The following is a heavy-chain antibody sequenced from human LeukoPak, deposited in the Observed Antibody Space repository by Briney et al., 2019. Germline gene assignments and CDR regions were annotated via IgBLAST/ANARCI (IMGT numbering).Heavy chain of an antibody. CDR1: GFNFGDYS. CDR2: IRSKAYGGTT. J-gene: IGHJ3*02. Sequence: GGSLRLSCTASGFNFGDYSMSWLRQAPGKGLEWVGFIRSKAYGGTTEYAASVKGRFTTSRDDSKSIAYLQMNSLKTEDTAVYYCTRTDSSLMWSVGAFDIWGQGTMVTVSS. D-gene: IGHD1-26*01. CDR3: TRTDSSLMWSVGAFDI. V-gene: IGHV3-49*03.